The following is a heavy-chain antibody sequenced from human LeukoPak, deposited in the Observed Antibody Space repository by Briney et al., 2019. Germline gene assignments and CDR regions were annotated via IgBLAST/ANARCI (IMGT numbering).Heavy chain of an antibody. J-gene: IGHJ6*03. CDR1: GFPFSSYW. V-gene: IGHV3-33*08. CDR3: ARGDYDFWSGYYTKVRGNYMDV. D-gene: IGHD3-3*01. Sequence: GGSLRLSCRASGFPFSSYWMTWVRQAPGKGLEWVAVIWYDGSNKNYADSVKGRFTISRDNSKNTLYLQMNSLRAEDTAVYYCARGDYDFWSGYYTKVRGNYMDVWGKGTTVTVSS. CDR2: IWYDGSNK.